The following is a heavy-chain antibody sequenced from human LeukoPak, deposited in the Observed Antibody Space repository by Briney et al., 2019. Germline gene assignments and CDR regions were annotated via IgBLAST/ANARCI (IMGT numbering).Heavy chain of an antibody. CDR2: IYHSGST. D-gene: IGHD2-21*01. CDR1: GGSISSGGYS. CDR3: ARACGGDCYPGGNDAFDI. J-gene: IGHJ3*02. V-gene: IGHV4-30-2*01. Sequence: SETLSLTCAVSGGSISSGGYSWSWIRQPPGKGLEWIGYIYHSGSTYYNPSLKSRVTISVDRSKNQFSLKLSSVTAADTAVYYCARACGGDCYPGGNDAFDIWGQGTMVTVSS.